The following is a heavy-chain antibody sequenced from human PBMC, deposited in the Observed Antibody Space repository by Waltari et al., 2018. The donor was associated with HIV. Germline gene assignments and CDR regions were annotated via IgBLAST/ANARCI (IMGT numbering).Heavy chain of an antibody. Sequence: QVQLVPSGAEAKKPGASVKVPCKASGYTFTGYYIHWVRQAPGQGLEWMGWINPNSGGTNYAQKFQGRVTMTRDTSISTAYMELSRLRSDDTAVYYCARAAAGGNWFDPWGQGTLVTVSS. CDR2: INPNSGGT. D-gene: IGHD1-26*01. CDR3: ARAAAGGNWFDP. V-gene: IGHV1-2*02. CDR1: GYTFTGYY. J-gene: IGHJ5*02.